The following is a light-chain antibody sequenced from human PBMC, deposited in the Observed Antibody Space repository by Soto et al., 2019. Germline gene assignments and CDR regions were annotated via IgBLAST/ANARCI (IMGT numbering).Light chain of an antibody. V-gene: IGKV1-27*01. CDR2: AAS. Sequence: DIQMTQSPSSLSACVGDRVTITCRASQGIRNYLAWYQQKSGKVPKLLIYAASTLQSGVPSRFSGSGSGTDFTLTISSLQPEDVATYYCQKYNSAPLTFGPGTKVDIK. J-gene: IGKJ3*01. CDR1: QGIRNY. CDR3: QKYNSAPLT.